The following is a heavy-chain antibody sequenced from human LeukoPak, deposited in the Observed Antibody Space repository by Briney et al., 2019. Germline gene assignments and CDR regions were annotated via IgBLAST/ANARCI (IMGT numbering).Heavy chain of an antibody. D-gene: IGHD4-11*01. V-gene: IGHV3-49*04. J-gene: IGHJ4*02. CDR2: IRSKAYGGTT. Sequence: GGSLRLSCAASGFTFGDYAMSWVRQAPGKGLEWVGFIRSKAYGGTTEYAASVKGRFTISRDDSRSIAYLQMNSLKTEDTALYYCTRDWGATVHPFDFWGQGTLVTVSS. CDR3: TRDWGATVHPFDF. CDR1: GFTFGDYA.